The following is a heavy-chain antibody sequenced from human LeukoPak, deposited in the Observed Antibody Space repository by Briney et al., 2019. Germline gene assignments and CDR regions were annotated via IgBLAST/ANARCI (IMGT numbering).Heavy chain of an antibody. CDR3: ARAGEYRLYSYYYYYMDV. D-gene: IGHD3-10*01. J-gene: IGHJ6*03. Sequence: GASVKVSCKASGYTFTGYYMHWVRQAPGQGLEWMGWINPNSGGANYAQKFQGRVSMIRDTSISTAYMDLSRLRSDDTAVYYCARAGEYRLYSYYYYYMDVWGQRDHGHRLL. V-gene: IGHV1-2*02. CDR2: INPNSGGA. CDR1: GYTFTGYY.